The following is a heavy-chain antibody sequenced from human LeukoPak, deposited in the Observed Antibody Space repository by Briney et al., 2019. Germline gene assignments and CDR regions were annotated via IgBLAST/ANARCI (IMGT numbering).Heavy chain of an antibody. J-gene: IGHJ4*02. CDR3: ARDITVTPDY. Sequence: GGSLRLFCAASGFPFSSYSMNWLRQATGEGLEWLSSINSSSSYIHYAHSVKGRFTLSRDNAKNPLYLQMNSLRAEDTAVYYCARDITVTPDYWGQGTLVTVSS. D-gene: IGHD4-17*01. CDR2: INSSSSYI. V-gene: IGHV3-21*01. CDR1: GFPFSSYS.